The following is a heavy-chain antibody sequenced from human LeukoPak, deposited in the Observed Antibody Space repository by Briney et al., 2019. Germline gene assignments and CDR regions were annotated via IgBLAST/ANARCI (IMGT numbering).Heavy chain of an antibody. CDR2: VFYSGTT. D-gene: IGHD2/OR15-2a*01. J-gene: IGHJ3*02. CDR1: GASISSHY. V-gene: IGHV4-59*08. CDR3: ARHVGFFYAFDI. Sequence: KPSETVTLICTVSGASISSHYSTWIRQSPGKRLEWIGYVFYSGTTSYSPSLNSRVTISIDTSKNQFSLKLSSVTAADTAVYFCARHVGFFYAFDIWG.